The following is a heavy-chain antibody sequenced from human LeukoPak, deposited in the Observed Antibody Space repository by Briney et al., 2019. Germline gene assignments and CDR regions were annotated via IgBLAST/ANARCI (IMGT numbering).Heavy chain of an antibody. Sequence: SETLSLTCAVYGGSFSGYYWSWIRQPPGKGLEWIGEINHSGSTNYNPSLKSRVTISVDTSKNQFSLKLSPVTAADTAVYYCVYSSSWYKVDYWGQGTLVTVSS. D-gene: IGHD6-13*01. CDR3: VYSSSWYKVDY. J-gene: IGHJ4*02. CDR2: INHSGST. CDR1: GGSFSGYY. V-gene: IGHV4-34*01.